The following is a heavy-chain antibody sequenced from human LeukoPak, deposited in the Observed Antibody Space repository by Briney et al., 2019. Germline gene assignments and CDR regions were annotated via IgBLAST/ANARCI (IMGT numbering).Heavy chain of an antibody. CDR2: ISGSGGST. CDR1: GFTFSNYA. CDR3: AKCRYYYDSSGYENWFDP. J-gene: IGHJ5*02. V-gene: IGHV3-23*01. D-gene: IGHD3-22*01. Sequence: GGSLRLSCAPSGFTFSNYAMSWVRQAPGKGLEWVSAISGSGGSTYYADSVKGRLTISSDNSKNTLYLQTNSLRAEDTAVYYCAKCRYYYDSSGYENWFDPWGQGTLVTVSS.